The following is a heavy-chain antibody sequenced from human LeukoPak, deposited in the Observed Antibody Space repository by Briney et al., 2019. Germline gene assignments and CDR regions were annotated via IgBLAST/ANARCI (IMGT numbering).Heavy chain of an antibody. J-gene: IGHJ4*02. Sequence: GGSLRLSCAASGFTFSSYSMNWVRQAPGKGLEWVSYISSSSSTIYYADSVKGRFTISRDNAKNSLYLQMNSLRAEDTVVYYCARDGGGGPFDYWGQGTLVTVSS. D-gene: IGHD3-3*01. CDR3: ARDGGGGPFDY. V-gene: IGHV3-48*01. CDR1: GFTFSSYS. CDR2: ISSSSSTI.